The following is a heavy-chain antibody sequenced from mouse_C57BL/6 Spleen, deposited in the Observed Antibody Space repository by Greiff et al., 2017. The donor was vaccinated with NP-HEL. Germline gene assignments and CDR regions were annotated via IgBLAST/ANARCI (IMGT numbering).Heavy chain of an antibody. CDR2: IDPNSGGT. CDR3: ALRTTVVAQGYYYAMDY. V-gene: IGHV1-72*01. CDR1: GYTFTSYW. J-gene: IGHJ4*01. D-gene: IGHD1-1*01. Sequence: QVQLQQPGAELVKPGASVKLSCKASGYTFTSYWMHWVKQRPGRGLEWIGRIDPNSGGTKYNEKFKSKATLTVDKPSSTAYMQLSSLTSEDSAVYYCALRTTVVAQGYYYAMDYWGQGTSVTVSS.